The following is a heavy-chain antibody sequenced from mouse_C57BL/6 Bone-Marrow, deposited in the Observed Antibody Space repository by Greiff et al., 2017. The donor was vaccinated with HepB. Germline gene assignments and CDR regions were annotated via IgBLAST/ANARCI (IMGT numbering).Heavy chain of an antibody. CDR3: ARLGGSVFAY. D-gene: IGHD1-1*02. J-gene: IGHJ3*01. CDR1: GFTFSDYG. CDR2: ISNLAYSI. V-gene: IGHV5-15*01. Sequence: EVKLMESGGGLVQPGGSLKLSCAASGFTFSDYGMAWVRQAPRKGPEWVAFISNLAYSIYYADTVTGRFTISRENAKNTLYLEMSSLRSEDTAMYYCARLGGSVFAYWGQGTLVTVSA.